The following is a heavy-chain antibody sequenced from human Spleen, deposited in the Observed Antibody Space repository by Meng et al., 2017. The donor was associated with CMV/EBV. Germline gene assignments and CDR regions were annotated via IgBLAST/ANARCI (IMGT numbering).Heavy chain of an antibody. J-gene: IGHJ6*02. D-gene: IGHD4-23*01. CDR3: ARGRYGGNPWASYGMDV. Sequence: SETLSLTCTVSGGSISSNSYFWGWIRQPPGKGLEWIGEINHSGSTNYNPSLKSRVTISVDTSKNQFSLKLSSVTAADTAVYYCARGRYGGNPWASYGMDVWGQGTTVTVPS. V-gene: IGHV4-39*07. CDR2: INHSGST. CDR1: GGSISSNSYF.